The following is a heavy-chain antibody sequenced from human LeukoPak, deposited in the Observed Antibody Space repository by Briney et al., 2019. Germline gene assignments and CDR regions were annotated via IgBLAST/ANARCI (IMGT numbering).Heavy chain of an antibody. J-gene: IGHJ6*03. D-gene: IGHD2-21*01. CDR1: GGTFSSYA. CDR3: ARDREVMRHYYYYYMDV. V-gene: IGHV1-69*05. Sequence: SVEVSCKASGGTFSSYAISWVRQAPGQGLEWMGRIIPIFGTANYAQKFQGRVTITTDESTSTAYMELSSLRSEDTAVYYCARDREVMRHYYYYYMDVWGKGTTVTVSS. CDR2: IIPIFGTA.